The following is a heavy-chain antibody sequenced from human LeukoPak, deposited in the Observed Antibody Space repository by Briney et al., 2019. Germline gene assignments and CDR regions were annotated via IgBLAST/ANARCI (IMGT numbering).Heavy chain of an antibody. V-gene: IGHV4-59*01. CDR3: ARVVIMGDYYYYYMDV. CDR2: IYYSGST. CDR1: GGSFSGYY. Sequence: SETLSLTCAVYGGSFSGYYWSWIRQPPGKGLEWIGYIYYSGSTNYNPSLKSRVTISVDTSKNQFSLKLSSVTAADTAVYYCARVVIMGDYYYYYMDVWGKGTTVTVSS. J-gene: IGHJ6*03. D-gene: IGHD3-3*01.